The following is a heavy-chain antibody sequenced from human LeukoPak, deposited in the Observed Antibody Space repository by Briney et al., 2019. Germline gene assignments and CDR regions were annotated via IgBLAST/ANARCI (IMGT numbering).Heavy chain of an antibody. CDR3: AKDCNGGNCYIDY. J-gene: IGHJ4*02. CDR1: GFTFTNYA. CDR2: MSGRGVSA. D-gene: IGHD2-15*01. V-gene: IGHV3-23*01. Sequence: GGSLRLSCAASGFTFTNYAMSWVRQAPGKGLEWVSGMSGRGVSAYYADSVKGRFTISSDNSKNTLYLQMNSLRAEDTAIYYCAKDCNGGNCYIDYWGQGTLVTVAS.